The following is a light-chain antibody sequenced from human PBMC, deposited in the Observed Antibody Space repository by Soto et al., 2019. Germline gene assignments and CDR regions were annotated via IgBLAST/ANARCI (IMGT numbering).Light chain of an antibody. CDR2: DTS. J-gene: IGKJ2*01. CDR3: QLRSNWPPSYT. V-gene: IGKV3-11*01. Sequence: EIVLTQSPAILSLSPGERATLSCRASQSVGNYLAWYQQKPGQAPRLLIYDTSNKATGIPARFRGSGSGTDFSLTISSLEPEDFAVYYCQLRSNWPPSYTFGQGTKLEIK. CDR1: QSVGNY.